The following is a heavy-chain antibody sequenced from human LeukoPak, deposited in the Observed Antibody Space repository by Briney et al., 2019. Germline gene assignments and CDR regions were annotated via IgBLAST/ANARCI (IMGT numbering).Heavy chain of an antibody. CDR2: INPNSGDT. CDR1: GGTFSSYA. CDR3: ARGYCSSTSCLFDY. D-gene: IGHD2-2*01. J-gene: IGHJ4*02. Sequence: GASVKVSCKASGGTFSSYAISWVRQAPGQGLEWMGRINPNSGDTNYAQKFQGRVTMTRDTSISTAYMELSRLRSDDTAVYYCARGYCSSTSCLFDYWGQGTLVTVSS. V-gene: IGHV1-2*06.